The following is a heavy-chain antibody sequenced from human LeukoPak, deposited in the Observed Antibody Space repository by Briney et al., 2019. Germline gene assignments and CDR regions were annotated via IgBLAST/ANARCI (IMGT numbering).Heavy chain of an antibody. CDR3: ARVQHRGYCSGGSCRSRDAFDI. Sequence: PSETLSLTCAVYGGSFSGYYWSWIRQPPGKGLEWIGEINHSGSTNYNPSLKSRVTISVDTSKNQFSLKLSSVTAADTAVYYCARVQHRGYCSGGSCRSRDAFDIWGQGTMVTVSS. J-gene: IGHJ3*02. CDR1: GGSFSGYY. D-gene: IGHD2-15*01. CDR2: INHSGST. V-gene: IGHV4-34*01.